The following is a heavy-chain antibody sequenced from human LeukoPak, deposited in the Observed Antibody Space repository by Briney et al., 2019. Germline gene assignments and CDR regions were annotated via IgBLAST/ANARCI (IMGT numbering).Heavy chain of an antibody. Sequence: GGSLRLSCAASGFNYSSYTMNWVRQAPGMGLEWLSYISASRDITYYADSVKGRFTISRDNAKNSLYLQMNSLRAEDTAVYYCVRGWHSSGWYSDYWGQGTLVTVSS. V-gene: IGHV3-48*01. CDR2: ISASRDIT. CDR1: GFNYSSYT. CDR3: VRGWHSSGWYSDY. J-gene: IGHJ4*02. D-gene: IGHD6-19*01.